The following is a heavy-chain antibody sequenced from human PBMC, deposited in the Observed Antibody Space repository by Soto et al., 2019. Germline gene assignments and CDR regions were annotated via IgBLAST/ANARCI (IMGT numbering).Heavy chain of an antibody. V-gene: IGHV4-34*01. CDR1: GGSFSGYY. Sequence: QVQLQQWGAGLLKPSETLSLTCAVYGGSFSGYYWSWIRQPPGKGLEWIGEINHSGSTNYNPSLKSRVTISVDTSKNRFSLKLSSVTAADTAVYYCARSRAYYYYGMDVWGQGTTVTVSS. CDR2: INHSGST. CDR3: ARSRAYYYYGMDV. J-gene: IGHJ6*02.